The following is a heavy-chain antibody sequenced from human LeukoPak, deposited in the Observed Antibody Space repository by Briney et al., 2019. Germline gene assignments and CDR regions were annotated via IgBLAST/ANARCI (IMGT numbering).Heavy chain of an antibody. V-gene: IGHV3-23*01. CDR3: AKDLRFLEWLLSNWFDP. CDR2: ISGSGGST. CDR1: GFTFSSYA. J-gene: IGHJ5*02. Sequence: GGSLRLSCAASGFTFSSYAMSWVRQAPGKGLEWVSAISGSGGSTYYADSVKGRFTISRDNSKNTLYLQMNSLRAEDTAVYYCAKDLRFLEWLLSNWFDPWGQGTLVTVSS. D-gene: IGHD3-3*01.